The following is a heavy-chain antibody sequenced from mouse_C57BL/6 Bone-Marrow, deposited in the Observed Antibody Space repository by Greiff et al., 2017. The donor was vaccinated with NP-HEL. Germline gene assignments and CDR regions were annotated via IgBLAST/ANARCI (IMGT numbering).Heavy chain of an antibody. V-gene: IGHV5-6*01. J-gene: IGHJ3*01. CDR2: ISSGGSST. CDR3: SRHSFFLAY. Sequence: EVQGVESGGDLVKPGGSLKLSCAASGFTFSSYGMSWVRQTPDKRLEWVATISSGGSSTYYPDSVKGRFTISRDNAKNTLYLQMSSLKSEDTAMDYCSRHSFFLAYWGQGTLVTVSA. CDR1: GFTFSSYG.